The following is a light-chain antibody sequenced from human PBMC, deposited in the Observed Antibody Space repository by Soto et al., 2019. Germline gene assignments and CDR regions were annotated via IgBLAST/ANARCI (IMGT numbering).Light chain of an antibody. J-gene: IGKJ1*01. Sequence: GDRVTITCRASQTISNWLAWYQQKPGKAPKLLIYDASSLESGVPSRFSGSGSGTEFTLTISSLQPDDFATYYCQLSPVTFGQGTKVDIK. CDR2: DAS. V-gene: IGKV1-5*01. CDR3: QLSPVT. CDR1: QTISNW.